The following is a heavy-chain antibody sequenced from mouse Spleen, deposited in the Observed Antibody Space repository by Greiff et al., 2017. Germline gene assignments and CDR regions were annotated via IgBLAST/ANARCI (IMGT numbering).Heavy chain of an antibody. CDR2: IYPGDGDT. D-gene: IGHD3-3*01. Sequence: LQESGPELVKPGASVKISCKASGYAFSSSWMNWVKQRPGKGLEWIGRIYPGDGDTNYNGKFKGKATLTADKSSSTAYMQLSSLTSEDSAVYFCARRAGTYYFDYWGQGTTLTVSS. CDR3: ARRAGTYYFDY. V-gene: IGHV1-82*01. J-gene: IGHJ2*01. CDR1: GYAFSSSW.